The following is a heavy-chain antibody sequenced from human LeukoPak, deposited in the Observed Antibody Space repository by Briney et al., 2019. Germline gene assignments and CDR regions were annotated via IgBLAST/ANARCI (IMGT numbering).Heavy chain of an antibody. CDR3: ARRALRYCSSTSCPAQYYGVDV. V-gene: IGHV3-7*03. CDR1: GFIFSSYW. Sequence: GGSLRLSCAASGFIFSSYWMSWVRQAPGKGLEWVANIKEDGSEKYYVDSVKGRFTISRDDAKNSLYLQTNSLRAEDTAVYYCARRALRYCSSTSCPAQYYGVDVWGKGTTVTVSS. J-gene: IGHJ6*04. CDR2: IKEDGSEK. D-gene: IGHD2-2*01.